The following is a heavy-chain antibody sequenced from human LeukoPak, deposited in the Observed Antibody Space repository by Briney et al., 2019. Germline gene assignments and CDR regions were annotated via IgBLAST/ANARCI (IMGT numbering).Heavy chain of an antibody. J-gene: IGHJ4*02. CDR3: ARLYSGSYYFADYFDY. D-gene: IGHD1-26*01. CDR1: GGSISSSSYY. V-gene: IGHV4-39*01. Sequence: PSETLSLTCTVSGGSISSSSYYWGWIRQPPGKGLEWIGSIYYSGSTYYSPSLKSRVTISVDTSKNQFSLKLSSVTAADTAVYYCARLYSGSYYFADYFDYWGQGTLVTVSS. CDR2: IYYSGST.